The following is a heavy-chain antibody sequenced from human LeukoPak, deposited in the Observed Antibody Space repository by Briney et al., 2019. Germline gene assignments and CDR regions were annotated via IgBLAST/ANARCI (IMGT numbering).Heavy chain of an antibody. V-gene: IGHV1-2*02. CDR3: ARWYSYGYGY. D-gene: IGHD5-18*01. CDR2: INPNSGAT. Sequence: ASVKVSCKASGYTFTGYYMHWVRQAPGQGLEWMGWINPNSGATSYAQKFQGRITMARDTSISTAYMELSRLESDDTAVYYCARWYSYGYGYWGQGTLVTVSS. J-gene: IGHJ4*02. CDR1: GYTFTGYY.